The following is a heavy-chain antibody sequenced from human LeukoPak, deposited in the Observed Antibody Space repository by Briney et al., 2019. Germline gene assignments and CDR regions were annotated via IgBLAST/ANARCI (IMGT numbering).Heavy chain of an antibody. CDR3: TRSVRNGHIDY. CDR1: GFTFTSSA. D-gene: IGHD2-21*01. Sequence: SVKVSCKASGFTFTSSAMQWVRQARGQRLEWIGWIVVGSGNTNYAQKFQERVTITRDMSTSTAYMELSSLRFEDTAVYYCTRSVRNGHIDYWGQGTLVTVSS. CDR2: IVVGSGNT. V-gene: IGHV1-58*02. J-gene: IGHJ4*02.